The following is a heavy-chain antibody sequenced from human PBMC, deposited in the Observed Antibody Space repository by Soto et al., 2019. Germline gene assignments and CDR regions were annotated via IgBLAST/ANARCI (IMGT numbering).Heavy chain of an antibody. CDR3: ARETLLPSSMEYWFDP. J-gene: IGHJ5*02. V-gene: IGHV4-59*11. CDR2: ISYRGST. D-gene: IGHD1-26*01. Sequence: SDTLSLTCTVSCGSISNHYWNWTRQSPGKGLEWIGYISYRGSTNYNPSLKSRVTISLDTSKNQFSLRLNSVTAADTAVYYCARETLLPSSMEYWFDPWGQGALVTVSS. CDR1: CGSISNHY.